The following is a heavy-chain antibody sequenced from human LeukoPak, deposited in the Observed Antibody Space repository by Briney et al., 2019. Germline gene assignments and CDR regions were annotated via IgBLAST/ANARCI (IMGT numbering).Heavy chain of an antibody. V-gene: IGHV4-34*01. D-gene: IGHD3-10*01. CDR1: GGSFSGYY. Sequence: SETLSLTCAVYGGSFSGYYWSWIRQRPGKGLEWIGEINHSGSTNYNPSLKSRVTISVDTSKNQFSLKLSSVTAADTAVYYCARTITMVRGVIYRHWGQGTLVTVSS. J-gene: IGHJ1*01. CDR3: ARTITMVRGVIYRH. CDR2: INHSGST.